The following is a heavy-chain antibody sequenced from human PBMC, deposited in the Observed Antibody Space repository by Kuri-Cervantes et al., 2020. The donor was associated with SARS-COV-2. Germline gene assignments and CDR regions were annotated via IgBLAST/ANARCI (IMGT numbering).Heavy chain of an antibody. Sequence: GESLKISCAASEFSISDYYMSWVRQAPGKGLEWGSSISASGGSKYYADSVRGRFTVAIDNSKDTLYLQMNSLSGDDTAVYYCTKGEEVVGAIRWGPKKYNSYDMDVWGQGTTVTVSS. CDR3: TKGEEVVGAIRWGPKKYNSYDMDV. D-gene: IGHD2-2*02. CDR2: ISASGGSK. CDR1: EFSISDYY. J-gene: IGHJ6*02. V-gene: IGHV3-23*01.